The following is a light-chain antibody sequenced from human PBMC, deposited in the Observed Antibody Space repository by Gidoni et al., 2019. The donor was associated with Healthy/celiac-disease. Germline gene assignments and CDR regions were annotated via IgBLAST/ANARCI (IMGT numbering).Light chain of an antibody. Sequence: IVFTQSPGTLSLSPGERATLPCRASPSVSSSYLAWYQQKPGPAPRLLIYGASSRATGIPDRCSGSGSGTDFTLTISRLEPEDVAVYYCQQYGSSPLTFGGGTKVEIK. CDR3: QQYGSSPLT. J-gene: IGKJ4*01. V-gene: IGKV3-20*01. CDR1: PSVSSSY. CDR2: GAS.